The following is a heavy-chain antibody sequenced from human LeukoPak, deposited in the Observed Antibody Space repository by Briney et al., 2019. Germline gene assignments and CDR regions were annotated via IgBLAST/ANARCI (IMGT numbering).Heavy chain of an antibody. CDR3: AKLWGYYGSGSPSSYYYYMDV. CDR1: EFTFSSYG. V-gene: IGHV3-30*02. J-gene: IGHJ6*03. CDR2: IRYDGSNK. D-gene: IGHD3-10*01. Sequence: PGGSLRLSCAASEFTFSSYGMHWVRQAPGKGLEWVAFIRYDGSNKYYADSVKGRFTISRDNSKNTLYLQMNSLRAEDTAVYYCAKLWGYYGSGSPSSYYYYMDVWGKGTTVTVSS.